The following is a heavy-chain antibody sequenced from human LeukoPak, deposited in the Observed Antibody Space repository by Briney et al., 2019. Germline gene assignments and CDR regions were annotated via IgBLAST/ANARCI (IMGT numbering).Heavy chain of an antibody. CDR3: AKSEGLRYFDWSRGYYFDY. D-gene: IGHD3-9*01. CDR1: GSTFSSYA. Sequence: GASLRLSCAVSGSTFSSYAMSWVRQAPGKGLEWVSAISGSGGSTYFADSVKGRFTISRDNSKNTLYLQMNSLRAEDTAVYYCAKSEGLRYFDWSRGYYFDYWGQGTLVTVSS. V-gene: IGHV3-23*01. J-gene: IGHJ4*02. CDR2: ISGSGGST.